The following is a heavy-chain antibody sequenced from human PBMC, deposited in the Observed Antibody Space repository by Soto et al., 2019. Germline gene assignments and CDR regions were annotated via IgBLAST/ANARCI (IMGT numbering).Heavy chain of an antibody. J-gene: IGHJ6*02. CDR2: INYSGST. V-gene: IGHV4-30-4*01. Sequence: QVQLQESGPGLVKPSQTLSLSCTLSGDSISSGNYYWGWIRHSPGQGLEWIAYINYSGSTYWNQSLRGRITISVDTWKNQCYLTLRCVTAADTAVYYCARVPPGSGTYFNYYYVMDVWGQGTTVTVSS. D-gene: IGHD3-10*01. CDR3: ARVPPGSGTYFNYYYVMDV. CDR1: GDSISSGNYY.